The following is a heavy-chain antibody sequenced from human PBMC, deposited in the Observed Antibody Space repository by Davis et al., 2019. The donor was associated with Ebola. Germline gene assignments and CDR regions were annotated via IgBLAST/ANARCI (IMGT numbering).Heavy chain of an antibody. Sequence: MPSETLSLTCTVSGGSISSYYWSWIRQPPGKGLEWIGYIYYSGSTNYDPSLKSRVTISVDTSKNQFSLKLSSVTAADTALYYCARGPPGYCTSTSCYTGALDIWGQGSMVTVSS. V-gene: IGHV4-59*12. CDR1: GGSISSYY. J-gene: IGHJ3*02. CDR3: ARGPPGYCTSTSCYTGALDI. D-gene: IGHD2-2*02. CDR2: IYYSGST.